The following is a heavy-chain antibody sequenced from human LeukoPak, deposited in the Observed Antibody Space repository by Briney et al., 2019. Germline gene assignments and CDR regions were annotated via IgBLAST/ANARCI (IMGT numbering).Heavy chain of an antibody. Sequence: SVTVSCKASGGTFSSYAISWVRQAPGQGLEWMGGIIPIFGTANYAQKFQGRVTITADESTSTAYMELSSLRSEDTAVYYCARDRTVTTLPTWMRYYYGMDVWGQGTTVTVSS. D-gene: IGHD4-17*01. CDR1: GGTFSSYA. V-gene: IGHV1-69*13. J-gene: IGHJ6*02. CDR2: IIPIFGTA. CDR3: ARDRTVTTLPTWMRYYYGMDV.